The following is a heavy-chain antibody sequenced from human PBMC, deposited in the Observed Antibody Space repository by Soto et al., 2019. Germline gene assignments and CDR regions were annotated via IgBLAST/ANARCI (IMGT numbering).Heavy chain of an antibody. D-gene: IGHD1-1*01. J-gene: IGHJ6*01. V-gene: IGHV4-31*03. CDR2: IYYSGTT. CDR1: GRSISSGGYY. CDR3: ARDWRHNGDAGGYYYYAMDV. Sequence: TMALSYSASGRSISSGGYYSWMHQNPAEDLEGGGDIYYSGTTYYNPSLKSRVSISIDTSKNQFSLKLTSVTAADTAVYYCARDWRHNGDAGGYYYYAMDVWGQGTTVTVSS.